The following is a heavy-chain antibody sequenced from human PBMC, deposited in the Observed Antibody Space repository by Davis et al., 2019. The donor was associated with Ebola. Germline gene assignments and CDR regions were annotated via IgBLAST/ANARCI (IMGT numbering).Heavy chain of an antibody. Sequence: GESLKISCAASGFSVSANYMNWVRQAPGKGLEWVSLMYAVGNTFYADSVKGRFTISRDNSKNTILLQMNSLKAEDTAVYYCARDPSGGSGWSMGYYGMDVWGKGTTVTVSS. D-gene: IGHD6-19*01. J-gene: IGHJ6*04. CDR1: GFSVSANY. V-gene: IGHV3-53*01. CDR3: ARDPSGGSGWSMGYYGMDV. CDR2: MYAVGNT.